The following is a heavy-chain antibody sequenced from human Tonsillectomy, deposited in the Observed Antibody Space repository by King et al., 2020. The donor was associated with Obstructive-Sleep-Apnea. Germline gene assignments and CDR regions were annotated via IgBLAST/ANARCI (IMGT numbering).Heavy chain of an antibody. V-gene: IGHV3-23*04. D-gene: IGHD2-15*01. CDR1: GFTFSSSA. CDR3: AKYCLGGSCSGYYFDF. J-gene: IGHJ4*02. CDR2: ISVSGDNT. Sequence: VQLVESGGGLVQPGESLSLSCEASGFTFSSSAMAWVRQAPGKGLQWVSVISVSGDNTYYADFVKGRFTISRDDSKNTLYLQMNSLRAEDTAVYFCAKYCLGGSCSGYYFDFWGQGTLVTVSS.